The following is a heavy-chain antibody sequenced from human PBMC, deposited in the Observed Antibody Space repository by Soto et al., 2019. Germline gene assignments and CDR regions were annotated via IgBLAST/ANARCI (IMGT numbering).Heavy chain of an antibody. CDR3: AKGDNLGPKTGYAFDP. D-gene: IGHD5-12*01. J-gene: IGHJ5*02. CDR1: GDSVSSNTAS. CDR2: TYFRSKWYN. V-gene: IGHV6-1*01. Sequence: SQTLSLPCAISGDSVSSNTASWNWIRQPPSRGLEWLGRTYFRSKWYNDYAVSVKSRIIINPDTSNNQSSLQLNSVTPEDTAVYFCAKGDNLGPKTGYAFDPWGQGIMVTVSS.